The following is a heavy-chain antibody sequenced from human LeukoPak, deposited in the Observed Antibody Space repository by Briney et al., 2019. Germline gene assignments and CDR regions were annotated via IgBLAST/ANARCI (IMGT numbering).Heavy chain of an antibody. CDR1: GGSISSGGYY. CDR2: IYYSGST. D-gene: IGHD6-13*01. CDR3: ARGDSSSWYVFPAYFDY. J-gene: IGHJ4*02. Sequence: SETLSLTCTVSGGSISSGGYYWSWIRQHPGKGLEWIGYIYYSGSTYYNPSLKSRVTISVDTSKNQFSLKLSSVTAADTAVYYCARGDSSSWYVFPAYFDYWGQGTLVTVSS. V-gene: IGHV4-31*03.